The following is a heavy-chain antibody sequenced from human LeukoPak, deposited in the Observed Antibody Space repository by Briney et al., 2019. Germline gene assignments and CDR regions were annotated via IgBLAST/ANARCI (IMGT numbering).Heavy chain of an antibody. CDR2: IIPIFGTA. CDR3: ARKPAREWLVLAFDI. Sequence: GASVKVSCKASGGTFSSYAISWVRQAPGQGLEWMGGIIPIFGTANYAQKFQGRVTITADESTSTAYMELSSLRSEDTAVYYCARKPAREWLVLAFDIWGQGTMVTVSS. D-gene: IGHD6-19*01. V-gene: IGHV1-69*13. CDR1: GGTFSSYA. J-gene: IGHJ3*02.